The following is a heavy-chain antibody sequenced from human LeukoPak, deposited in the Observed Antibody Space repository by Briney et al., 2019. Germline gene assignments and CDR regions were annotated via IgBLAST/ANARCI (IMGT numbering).Heavy chain of an antibody. CDR2: IYTSGGT. Sequence: PSETLSLTCTVSGGSISSGSYYWSWIRQPAGKGLEWIGRIYTSGGTNYNPSLKSRVTISVDTSKNQFSLKLSSVTAADTAVYYCARDPIAVAGTDAFDIWGQGTMVTVSS. J-gene: IGHJ3*02. D-gene: IGHD6-19*01. V-gene: IGHV4-61*02. CDR3: ARDPIAVAGTDAFDI. CDR1: GGSISSGSYY.